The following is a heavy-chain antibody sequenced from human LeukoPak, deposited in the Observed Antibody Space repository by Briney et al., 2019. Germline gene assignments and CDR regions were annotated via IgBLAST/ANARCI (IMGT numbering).Heavy chain of an antibody. D-gene: IGHD6-19*01. Sequence: SETLSLTCAVYGGSFSGYYWSWIRQPPGKGLEWIGEINHSGSTNYNPSLKSRVTISVDTSKNQFSLKLSSVTAADTAVYYCARQASGGWTHGWFDPWGQGTLVTVSS. CDR3: ARQASGGWTHGWFDP. J-gene: IGHJ5*02. CDR1: GGSFSGYY. CDR2: INHSGST. V-gene: IGHV4-34*01.